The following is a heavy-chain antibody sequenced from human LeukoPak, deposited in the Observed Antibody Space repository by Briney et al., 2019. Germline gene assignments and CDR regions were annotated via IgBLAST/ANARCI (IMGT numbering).Heavy chain of an antibody. CDR3: ARDVFYYDSSGYYFCWFDP. Sequence: GGSLRLSCAASGFTFSTYWMSWVRQAPGRGLEWVANIKRDGSEKYYVDSVKGRFTISRDNAKDSLYLQMNSLRAEDKAVYYCARDVFYYDSSGYYFCWFDPWGQGTLVTVSS. CDR2: IKRDGSEK. V-gene: IGHV3-7*01. J-gene: IGHJ5*02. CDR1: GFTFSTYW. D-gene: IGHD3-22*01.